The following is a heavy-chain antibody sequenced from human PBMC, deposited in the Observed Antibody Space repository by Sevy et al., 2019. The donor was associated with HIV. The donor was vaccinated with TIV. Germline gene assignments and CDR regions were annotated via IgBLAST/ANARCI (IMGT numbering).Heavy chain of an antibody. CDR2: ISSSSNYI. V-gene: IGHV3-21*01. J-gene: IGHJ3*02. CDR1: GFTFSTYT. Sequence: GGSLRLPCAASGFTFSTYTMNWVRQAPGKGLEWVSSISSSSNYIYYADSVKGRFTISRDNAKNSLYLQMNSLRAEDTAVYYCARPYGSGSWEAFDIWGQGTIVTV. D-gene: IGHD3-10*01. CDR3: ARPYGSGSWEAFDI.